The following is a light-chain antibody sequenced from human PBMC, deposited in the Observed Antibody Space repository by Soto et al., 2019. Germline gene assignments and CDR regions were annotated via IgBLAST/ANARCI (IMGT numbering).Light chain of an antibody. CDR3: QQSYGAPPT. Sequence: QVTQSPCSRPASDGDSVTITCRASQSITTYLNWYQQTLGEAPKLLIYAASRLQIGVPSRFSGSGSGTDFTLTISSLQPEDFATYYCQQSYGAPPTFGQGTKVDIK. CDR1: QSITTY. CDR2: AAS. V-gene: IGKV1-39*01. J-gene: IGKJ1*01.